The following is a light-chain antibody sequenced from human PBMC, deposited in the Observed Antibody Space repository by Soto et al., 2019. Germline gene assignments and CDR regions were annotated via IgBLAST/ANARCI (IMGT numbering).Light chain of an antibody. CDR2: DAS. Sequence: DIEMTQSPSTLSVSVGDRVTITCRASQNINTLLAWYQQKPGRAPKLLIYDASSLESGVPSRFSGSGFGTEFTLTISSLQPDDFATYYCQQFHTYYTFGQGTKLHMK. J-gene: IGKJ2*01. CDR1: QNINTL. CDR3: QQFHTYYT. V-gene: IGKV1-5*01.